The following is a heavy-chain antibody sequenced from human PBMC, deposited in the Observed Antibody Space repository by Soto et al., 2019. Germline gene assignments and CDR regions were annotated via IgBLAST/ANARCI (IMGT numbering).Heavy chain of an antibody. V-gene: IGHV4-31*11. CDR3: ARAIGGPRFIFAY. CDR2: IHYSGST. J-gene: IGHJ4*02. D-gene: IGHD3-10*01. CDR1: VGSSTRGGYE. Sequence: PSGNLALASAVSVGSSTRGGYESGWFRHHPGKGLESIGYIHYSGSTHHKPALKSRVTISADTSKNQFSLKLSSVTAADTAVYYCARAIGGPRFIFAYWAQGTLVPVSS.